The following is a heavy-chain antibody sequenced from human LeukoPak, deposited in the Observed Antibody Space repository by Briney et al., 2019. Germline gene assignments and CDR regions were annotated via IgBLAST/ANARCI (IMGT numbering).Heavy chain of an antibody. Sequence: GGSLRLSCAASGFTFSSYAMHWVRQAPGKGLEYVSAISDSGGSTYYADSVKGRFTISRDNSKNTLYLQMSSLRAENTAVYFCVRGYSFGPYGMDVWGQGTTVTVSS. CDR2: ISDSGGST. D-gene: IGHD2-15*01. CDR1: GFTFSSYA. J-gene: IGHJ6*02. CDR3: VRGYSFGPYGMDV. V-gene: IGHV3-64D*09.